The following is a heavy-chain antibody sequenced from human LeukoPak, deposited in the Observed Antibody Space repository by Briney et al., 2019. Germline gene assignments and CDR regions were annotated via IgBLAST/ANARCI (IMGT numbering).Heavy chain of an antibody. Sequence: AGSLRLSCAAYRLTVSSEYLAWVRRAPGKVLEWISVIYGAGATFYGGSGGGRFTISRDTYNNALYLQINSLRLEDTAVYHCARLLPASRHYFDYWGRGTPVTVSS. CDR1: RLTVSSEY. D-gene: IGHD6-6*01. CDR3: ARLLPASRHYFDY. CDR2: IYGAGAT. J-gene: IGHJ4*01. V-gene: IGHV3-53*01.